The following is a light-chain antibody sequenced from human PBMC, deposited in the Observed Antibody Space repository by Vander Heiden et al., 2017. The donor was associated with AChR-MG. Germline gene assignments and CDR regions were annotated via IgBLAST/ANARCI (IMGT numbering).Light chain of an antibody. V-gene: IGLV1-44*01. CDR1: SSNIGSNT. CDR3: AAWDDSLNGWV. CDR2: SNN. J-gene: IGLJ3*02. Sequence: QSVPTQPPPASGPPGPRVTISCSGSSSNIGSNTENWYQQQPETAPKLLIYSNNQRPSGVPDRFSGSKSGTSASLAISGLQAEDEADYYCAAWDDSLNGWVFGGGTKLTVL.